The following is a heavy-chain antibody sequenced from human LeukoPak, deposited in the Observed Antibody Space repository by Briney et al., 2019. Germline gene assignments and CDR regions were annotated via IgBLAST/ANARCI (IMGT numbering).Heavy chain of an antibody. CDR1: GFTFSSYA. CDR2: ISGSGGST. J-gene: IGHJ1*01. D-gene: IGHD2-2*01. V-gene: IGHV3-23*01. Sequence: GGSLRLSCAASGFTFSSYAMSWVRQPPGKGLEWVSAISGSGGSTYYADSVKGRFTISRDNSKNTLYLQMNSLRAEDTAVYYCAKDEDIVVVPAAEYFQHWGQGTLVTVSS. CDR3: AKDEDIVVVPAAEYFQH.